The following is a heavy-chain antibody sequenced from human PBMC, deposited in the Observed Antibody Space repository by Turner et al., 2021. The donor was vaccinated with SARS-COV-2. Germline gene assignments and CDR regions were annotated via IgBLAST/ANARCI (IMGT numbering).Heavy chain of an antibody. V-gene: IGHV1-69*08. J-gene: IGHJ6*02. D-gene: IGHD6-13*01. CDR2: IIPILGIA. CDR3: ARDEGEIAAAGIFYYYGMDV. Sequence: QLVQCWAEVKKLGYSLKIYCKASEGTFSSYTISWVRQAPGQGLEGMVRIIPILGIAKYAQKIQGRVTITADKSTSTAYMELSSLRSEDTAVYYCARDEGEIAAAGIFYYYGMDVWGQGTTVTVSS. CDR1: EGTFSSYT.